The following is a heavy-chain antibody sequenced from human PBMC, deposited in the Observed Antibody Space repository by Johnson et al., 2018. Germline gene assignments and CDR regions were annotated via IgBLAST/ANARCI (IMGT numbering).Heavy chain of an antibody. J-gene: IGHJ3*02. CDR2: IGTAGDT. CDR3: ARGRGVAGNFDAFDI. D-gene: IGHD6-19*01. Sequence: QLVQSGGGVVQPGGTLRLSCAASGFTFSSYDMHWVRQATGKGLEWVSAIGTAGDTYYPGSVKGRFPISRENAKNSLYLQRNSLRAGDKAVYYCARGRGVAGNFDAFDIWGQGTMVTVSS. V-gene: IGHV3-13*01. CDR1: GFTFSSYD.